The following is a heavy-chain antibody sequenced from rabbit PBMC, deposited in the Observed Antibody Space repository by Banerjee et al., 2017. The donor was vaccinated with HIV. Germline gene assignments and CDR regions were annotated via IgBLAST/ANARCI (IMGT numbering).Heavy chain of an antibody. J-gene: IGHJ6*01. D-gene: IGHD1-1*01. CDR3: ARTYGIGSGFSSYGMDL. Sequence: QEQLVESGGGLVQPEGSLTLTCTASGFSFSSSYYMCWVRQAPGKGLEWIACIYPGKSGNTYYASWAKGRFTISKASSTTVTLQMTSLTAADTATYFCARTYGIGSGFSSYGMDLWGPGTLVTVS. CDR2: IYPGKSGNT. CDR1: GFSFSSSYY. V-gene: IGHV1S45*01.